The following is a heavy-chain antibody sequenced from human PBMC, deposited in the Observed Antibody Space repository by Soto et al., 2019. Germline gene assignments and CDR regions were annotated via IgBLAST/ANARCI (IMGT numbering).Heavy chain of an antibody. V-gene: IGHV1-69*13. D-gene: IGHD3-22*01. J-gene: IGHJ4*02. CDR1: GGTFSSYA. CDR3: ARCDYYDSSGYCFDY. Sequence: ASVKVSCKASGGTFSSYAISWARQAPGQGLEWMGGIIPIFGTANYAQKFQGRVTITADESTSTAYMELRSLRSDDTAVYYCARCDYYDSSGYCFDYWGREPWSPSPQ. CDR2: IIPIFGTA.